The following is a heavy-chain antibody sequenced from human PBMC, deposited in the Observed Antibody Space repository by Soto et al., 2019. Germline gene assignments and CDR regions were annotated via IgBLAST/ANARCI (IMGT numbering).Heavy chain of an antibody. CDR2: FDPKDGLP. CDR1: GHKVTELS. V-gene: IGHV1-24*01. CDR3: ATVVGLGRYYLDA. Sequence: VASVKVSCKVSGHKVTELSIYWTRQSPGTGLECMGGFDPKDGLPVYAQNFEGRVTMTEDASTDTAYLEVENLRSEDTAVYFCATVVGLGRYYLDAWGQGSLVTVSS. J-gene: IGHJ5*02. D-gene: IGHD2-15*01.